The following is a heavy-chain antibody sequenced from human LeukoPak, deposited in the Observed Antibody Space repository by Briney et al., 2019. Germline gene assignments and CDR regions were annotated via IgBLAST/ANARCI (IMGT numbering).Heavy chain of an antibody. CDR1: GFTFSSYW. J-gene: IGHJ6*02. D-gene: IGHD6-19*01. Sequence: PGGSLRLSCAASGFTFSSYWMSWVRQAPGKGLEWVANIKQDGSEKYYVDSVKGRFTISRDNAKNSLYLQMNSLRAEDTALYYCAKEIAVAGTGNYYYGMDVWGQGTTVTVSS. CDR3: AKEIAVAGTGNYYYGMDV. CDR2: IKQDGSEK. V-gene: IGHV3-7*03.